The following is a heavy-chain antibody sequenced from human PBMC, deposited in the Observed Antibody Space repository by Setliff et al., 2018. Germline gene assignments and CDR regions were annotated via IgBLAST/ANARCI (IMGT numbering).Heavy chain of an antibody. V-gene: IGHV4-61*09. Sequence: PSETLSLTCTVSGGSISSGSNYWSWIRQPAGRGLEWIGHIDPSGNTNYHPSLKSRVTISVDTSKNQFSLKLSSVTAADTAVYYCARGAGWWDLWGQGTLVTVSS. CDR3: ARGAGWWDL. CDR2: IDPSGNT. J-gene: IGHJ5*02. CDR1: GGSISSGSNY.